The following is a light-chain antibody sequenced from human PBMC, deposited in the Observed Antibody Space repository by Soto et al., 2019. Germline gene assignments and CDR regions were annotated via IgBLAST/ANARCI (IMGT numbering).Light chain of an antibody. Sequence: QSVLTQPPSASGTPGQRVTISCSGSSFNIGSNTVNWYQQLPGTAPKLLLYSDYQRPSGVPDRFSGSKSGTSASLAISGLQSEDEADYYCAAWDDSLNGDVFGTGTKLTVL. V-gene: IGLV1-44*01. CDR3: AAWDDSLNGDV. CDR1: SFNIGSNT. CDR2: SDY. J-gene: IGLJ1*01.